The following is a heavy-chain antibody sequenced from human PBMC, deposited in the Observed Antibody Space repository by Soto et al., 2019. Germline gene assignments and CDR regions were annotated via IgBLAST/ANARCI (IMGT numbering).Heavy chain of an antibody. CDR1: GESISSSSYY. V-gene: IGHV4-39*01. J-gene: IGHJ4*02. D-gene: IGHD2-21*02. CDR3: ARQRTTVVTQAYFDH. Sequence: TSETLSLTCIVSGESISSSSYYWGWIRRPPGKGLEWIGSIYYSGRTYYNPSFKSRVTISIDTSKNQFSLKLSSVTATDTAVYYCARQRTTVVTQAYFDHWGQGALVTVSS. CDR2: IYYSGRT.